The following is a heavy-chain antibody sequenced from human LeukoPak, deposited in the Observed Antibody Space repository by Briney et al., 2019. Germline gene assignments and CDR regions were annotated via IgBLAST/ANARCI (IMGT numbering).Heavy chain of an antibody. Sequence: PGGSLRLSCAASGFTFSSYGMHWVRQAPGKGLEWVAVISYDGSNKYYADSVKGRFTISRDNSKNTLYLQMNSLRAEDTAVYYCAKDGRITMIAVPSDFDYWGQGTLVTVSS. V-gene: IGHV3-30*18. J-gene: IGHJ4*01. CDR1: GFTFSSYG. CDR2: ISYDGSNK. CDR3: AKDGRITMIAVPSDFDY. D-gene: IGHD3-22*01.